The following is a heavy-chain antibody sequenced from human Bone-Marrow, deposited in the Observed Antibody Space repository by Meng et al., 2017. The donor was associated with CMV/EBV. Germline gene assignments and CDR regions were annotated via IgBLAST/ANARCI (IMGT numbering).Heavy chain of an antibody. D-gene: IGHD3-3*01. CDR2: IIPSIGAQ. CDR1: GALFSTYG. V-gene: IGHV1-69*01. J-gene: IGHJ5*02. CDR3: ARGEVIAALNTWFDP. Sequence: SGALFSTYGLSWVRQAPGQGFEWMGGIIPSIGAQHYAQKFQGRVTITADESTTTGFMELHSLTSEDTAIYYCARGEVIAALNTWFDPWGQGTLVTVSS.